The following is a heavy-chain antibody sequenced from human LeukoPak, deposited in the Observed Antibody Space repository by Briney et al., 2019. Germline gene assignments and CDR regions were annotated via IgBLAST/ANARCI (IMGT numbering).Heavy chain of an antibody. J-gene: IGHJ4*02. CDR1: AGSISSNSYY. CDR2: IYYSGST. CDR3: ARNSGSYLV. D-gene: IGHD1-26*01. V-gene: IGHV4-39*01. Sequence: SETLSLTCTVSAGSISSNSYYWGWIRQPPGKGLQWIGSIYYSGSTYYNPSLKSRVTISVDTSKNQFSLKLNSVTAADTAVYYCARNSGSYLVWGQGTLVTVSS.